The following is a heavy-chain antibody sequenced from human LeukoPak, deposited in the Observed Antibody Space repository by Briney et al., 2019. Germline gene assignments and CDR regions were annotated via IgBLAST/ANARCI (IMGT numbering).Heavy chain of an antibody. V-gene: IGHV5-51*01. D-gene: IGHD6-13*01. CDR3: ARQRAAALWWFDP. J-gene: IGHJ5*02. CDR2: IYPGDSDT. CDR1: GYSFTSYW. Sequence: GESLKISCKGSGYSFTSYWIGWVRQMPGKGLEWMGIIYPGDSDTRYSPSFQGQVTISADKSISTAYLQWSSLKASDTAMYHCARQRAAALWWFDPWGQGTLVTVSS.